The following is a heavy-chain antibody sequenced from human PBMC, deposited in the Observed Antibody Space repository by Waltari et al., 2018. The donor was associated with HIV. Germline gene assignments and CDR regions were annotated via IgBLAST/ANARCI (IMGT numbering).Heavy chain of an antibody. CDR1: GCTVRCYP. J-gene: IGHJ4*02. D-gene: IGHD3-22*01. CDR3: ARVATMIVVVTNPYYFDY. Sequence: EVQLVESGVGVVKPGGSLRLARAASGCTVRCYPLNRRRQAPGKGLEWVSFISSSSSYKYYADSVKGRFTISRDNAKNSLYLQMNSLRAEDTAVYYCARVATMIVVVTNPYYFDYWGQGTLVTVSS. V-gene: IGHV3-21*01. CDR2: ISSSSSYK.